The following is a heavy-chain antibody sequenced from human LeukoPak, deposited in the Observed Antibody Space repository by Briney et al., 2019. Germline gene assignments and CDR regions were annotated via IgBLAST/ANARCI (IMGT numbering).Heavy chain of an antibody. CDR2: IYYSGST. D-gene: IGHD5-12*01. CDR1: GGSISSGDYY. V-gene: IGHV4-30-4*01. Sequence: PSETLSLTCTVSGGSISSGDYYWSWIRQPPGKGLEWIGYIYYSGSTYYNPSLKSRVTISVDTSKNQFSLKLSSVTAADTAVYYCARALVATPADNWGQGTLVTVSS. J-gene: IGHJ4*02. CDR3: ARALVATPADN.